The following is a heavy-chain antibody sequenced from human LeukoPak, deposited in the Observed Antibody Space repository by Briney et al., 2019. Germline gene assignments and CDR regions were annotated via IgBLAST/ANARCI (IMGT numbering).Heavy chain of an antibody. CDR1: GGSFSGYY. D-gene: IGHD6-6*01. CDR2: INHSGST. CDR3: ARVSSYSYYYYYYMDV. J-gene: IGHJ6*03. V-gene: IGHV4-34*01. Sequence: SETLSLTCAVYGGSFSGYYWSWIRQPPGKGLEWIGEINHSGSTNYNPSLKSRVTISVDTSKNQFSLKLSSVTAADTAVYYCARVSSYSYYYYYYMDVWGKGTTVTVSS.